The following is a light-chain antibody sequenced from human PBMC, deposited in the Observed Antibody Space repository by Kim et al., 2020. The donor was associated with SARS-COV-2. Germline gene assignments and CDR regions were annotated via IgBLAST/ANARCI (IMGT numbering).Light chain of an antibody. CDR3: QRPGM. Sequence: DFQMTQSPSMVSASVGDTVTITCRARANTHWYLAWYQQKSGKAPKLLIYDASILEEGVPSRFSGSGYETGFTLTLTILQPDDIRTHYCQRPGMFGAGTKVDIK. V-gene: IGKV1-5*01. CDR2: DAS. J-gene: IGKJ4*02. CDR1: ANTHWY.